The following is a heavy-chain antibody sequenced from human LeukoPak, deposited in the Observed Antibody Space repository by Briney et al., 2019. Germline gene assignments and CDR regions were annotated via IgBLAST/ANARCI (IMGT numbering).Heavy chain of an antibody. Sequence: GESLKISCEGFGYTFTNYWIGWVRQMPGKGLERMGIIYPGDSDTRYSPSFQGQVTISADKSISTAYLQWSSLKASDTAMYYCARFRRAGTTHFDYWGQGTLVTVSS. CDR3: ARFRRAGTTHFDY. CDR1: GYTFTNYW. V-gene: IGHV5-51*01. CDR2: IYPGDSDT. J-gene: IGHJ4*02. D-gene: IGHD1-1*01.